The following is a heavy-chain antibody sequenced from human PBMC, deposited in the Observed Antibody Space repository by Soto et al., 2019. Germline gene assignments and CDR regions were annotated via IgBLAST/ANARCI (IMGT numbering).Heavy chain of an antibody. V-gene: IGHV3-23*01. J-gene: IGHJ6*02. D-gene: IGHD1-20*01. Sequence: GGSLRLSCAASGFTFSSYAMSWVRRAPGKGLEWVSTISVSGGSTYYADSVKGRFTISRDNSKNTLYLQMNSLRAEDTAVYYCAKDGDNYDYYYGMDVWGQGTTVTVSS. CDR2: ISVSGGST. CDR3: AKDGDNYDYYYGMDV. CDR1: GFTFSSYA.